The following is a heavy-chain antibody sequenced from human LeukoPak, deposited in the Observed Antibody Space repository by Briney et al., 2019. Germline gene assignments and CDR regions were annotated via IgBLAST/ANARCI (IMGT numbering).Heavy chain of an antibody. CDR1: GGSISSYY. CDR3: ARVDQLLYYYFDY. J-gene: IGHJ4*02. Sequence: SETLSLTCTVSGGSISSYYWSWVRQPPGKGLEWIGYIYYSGSTNYNPSLKSRVTISVDTSKNQFSLKLSSVTAADPAVYYCARVDQLLYYYFDYWGQGTLVTVSS. V-gene: IGHV4-59*01. D-gene: IGHD2-2*02. CDR2: IYYSGST.